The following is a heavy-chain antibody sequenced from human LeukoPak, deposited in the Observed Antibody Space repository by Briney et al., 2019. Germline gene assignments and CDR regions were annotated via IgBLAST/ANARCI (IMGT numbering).Heavy chain of an antibody. CDR3: ARAWYGPPAWDY. CDR2: ISGSGGST. J-gene: IGHJ4*02. Sequence: PGGSLRLSCAASGFTFSSYAMSWVRQAPGKGLEWVSAISGSGGSTYYADSVKGRFTVSRDNSKNTLYLQMNSLRAEDTAVYYCARAWYGPPAWDYWGQGTLVTVSS. D-gene: IGHD2-2*01. CDR1: GFTFSSYA. V-gene: IGHV3-23*01.